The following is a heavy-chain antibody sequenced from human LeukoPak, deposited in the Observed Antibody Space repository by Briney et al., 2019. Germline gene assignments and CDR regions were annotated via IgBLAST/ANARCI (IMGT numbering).Heavy chain of an antibody. Sequence: SETLSLTCAVYGGSFSGYYWSWIRQPPGKGLEWIGEINHSGSTNYNPSLKSRVTISVDTSKNQFSLKLSSVTAADTAVYYCARGLYDYVWGSFLRYDYWGQGTLVTVSS. CDR2: INHSGST. D-gene: IGHD3-16*01. CDR1: GGSFSGYY. V-gene: IGHV4-34*01. CDR3: ARGLYDYVWGSFLRYDY. J-gene: IGHJ4*02.